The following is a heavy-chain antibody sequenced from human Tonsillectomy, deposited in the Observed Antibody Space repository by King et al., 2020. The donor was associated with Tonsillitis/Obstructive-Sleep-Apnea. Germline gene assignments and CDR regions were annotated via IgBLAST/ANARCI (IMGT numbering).Heavy chain of an antibody. CDR3: ARHVGLNYFDY. Sequence: HVQLQESGPGLVKPSETLSLTCTVSGGSISSYYWSWIRQPPGKGLEWIVYIYHSGTANYNPSLKSRVTISIDTSRNQFSLNLRSVTAADTAVYYCARHVGLNYFDYWGQGILVTVSS. CDR2: IYHSGTA. J-gene: IGHJ4*02. CDR1: GGSISSYY. D-gene: IGHD1-26*01. V-gene: IGHV4-59*08.